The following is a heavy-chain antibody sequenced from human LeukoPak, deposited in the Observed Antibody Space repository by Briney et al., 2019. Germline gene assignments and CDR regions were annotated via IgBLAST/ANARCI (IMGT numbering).Heavy chain of an antibody. D-gene: IGHD6-13*01. Sequence: ASVKVSCKPSGYTLTNYVISWVRQAPGQGLDWMEWISVYNGNTNYAQKLQGRVTMTTDTSTSTAYMELRSLRSDDTAVYYCARVEGYSNLDYWGQGTLVTVSS. CDR2: ISVYNGNT. J-gene: IGHJ4*02. CDR3: ARVEGYSNLDY. CDR1: GYTLTNYV. V-gene: IGHV1-18*01.